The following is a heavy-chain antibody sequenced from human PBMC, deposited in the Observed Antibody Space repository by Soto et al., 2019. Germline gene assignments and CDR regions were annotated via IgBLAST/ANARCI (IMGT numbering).Heavy chain of an antibody. CDR1: GYTFITSYY. CDR3: ARDTGYDHDAFDI. CDR2: INPTGTMT. Sequence: QVQLVQSGAEVKKPGASVKLSCKASGYTFITSYYTHWVRQAPGQELEWMGIINPTGTMTKYSERFQGRLTMTRDTSTSTDYMELSTLTSEDTAVYFCARDTGYDHDAFDIWGQGTMVTVSS. V-gene: IGHV1-46*01. D-gene: IGHD5-12*01. J-gene: IGHJ3*02.